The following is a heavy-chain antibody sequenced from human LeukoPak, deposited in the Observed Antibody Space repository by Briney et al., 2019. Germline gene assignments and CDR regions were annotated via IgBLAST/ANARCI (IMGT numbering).Heavy chain of an antibody. D-gene: IGHD3-10*01. J-gene: IGHJ4*02. Sequence: ASVKVSCKVSGYTLTELSMHWMRQAPGKGLEWMGGFDPEDGETIYAQKFQGRVTMTEDTSTDTAYMELSSLRSEDTAVYYCATVPVYYYGSGSYYNKPFDYWGQGTLVTVSS. V-gene: IGHV1-24*01. CDR2: FDPEDGET. CDR3: ATVPVYYYGSGSYYNKPFDY. CDR1: GYTLTELS.